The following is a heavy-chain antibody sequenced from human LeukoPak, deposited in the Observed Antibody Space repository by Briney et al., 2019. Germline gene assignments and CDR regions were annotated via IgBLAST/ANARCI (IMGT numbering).Heavy chain of an antibody. CDR1: GYTFTGYY. CDR3: ARELRVNNWFDP. Sequence: GASVKVSCKASGYTFTGYYMHWVRQAPGQGLEWMGRINPNSGGTNYAQKFQGRVTMTRDTSISTAYMELSRLSSDDTAVYYCARELRVNNWFDPWGQGTLVTVSS. CDR2: INPNSGGT. J-gene: IGHJ5*02. V-gene: IGHV1-2*06. D-gene: IGHD2-21*01.